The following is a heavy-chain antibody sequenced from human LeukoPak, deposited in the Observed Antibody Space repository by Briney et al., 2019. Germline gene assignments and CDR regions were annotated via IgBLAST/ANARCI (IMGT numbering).Heavy chain of an antibody. Sequence: GGSLRLSCAASGFTFDDYAMHWVRQAPGKGLEWVSGISWNSGSIGYADSVKGRFTISRDNAKNSLYLQMNSLRAEDTALYYCAKGLYSSSWYYFDYWGQGTLVTVSS. V-gene: IGHV3-9*01. CDR3: AKGLYSSSWYYFDY. D-gene: IGHD6-13*01. CDR2: ISWNSGSI. J-gene: IGHJ4*02. CDR1: GFTFDDYA.